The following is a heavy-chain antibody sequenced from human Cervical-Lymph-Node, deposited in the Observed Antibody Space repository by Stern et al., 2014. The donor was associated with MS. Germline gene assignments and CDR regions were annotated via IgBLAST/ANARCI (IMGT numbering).Heavy chain of an antibody. V-gene: IGHV4-30-4*01. Sequence: QVQLQESGPGLVKPSQTLSLTCTVSGGSISSGDYYWSWIRQPPGKGLEWIGYIYYIGSTFYNPSLKSRVTISVDTSKNQFSLKLSSVTAADTAVYYCARVFLGDDRSAYYGWFDPWGQGTLVTVSS. CDR3: ARVFLGDDRSAYYGWFDP. J-gene: IGHJ5*02. CDR1: GGSISSGDYY. D-gene: IGHD3-22*01. CDR2: IYYIGST.